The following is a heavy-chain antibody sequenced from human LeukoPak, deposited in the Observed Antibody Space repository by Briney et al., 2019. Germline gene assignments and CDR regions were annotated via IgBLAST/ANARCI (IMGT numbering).Heavy chain of an antibody. J-gene: IGHJ4*02. D-gene: IGHD4-11*01. CDR2: ISPDGSAE. CDR3: ANQAYSQFDY. Sequence: GGSLRLSCVASGFAFSSYWMSWVRQAPGKGLELVANISPDGSAEDYVDSVRGRFAISRDNAKRSLYLQMNSLSPEDTAVYYCANQAYSQFDYWGQGTLVSVSS. CDR1: GFAFSSYW. V-gene: IGHV3-7*01.